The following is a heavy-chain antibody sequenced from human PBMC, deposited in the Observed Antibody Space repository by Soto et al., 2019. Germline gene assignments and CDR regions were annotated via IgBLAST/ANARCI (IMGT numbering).Heavy chain of an antibody. V-gene: IGHV1-18*01. CDR1: GYSFTTYG. J-gene: IGHJ6*02. CDR2: ISGYNGNT. Sequence: QVQLVQSRGEVKKPGASVKVSCKTSGYSFTTYGISWVRQAPGQGLEWMGWISGYNGNTNYAQKLQGRVTMTTDKSTSTAYMELRSLESDDTAVYYCARVGPAPYCYYGMDVWAKGARSPSP. CDR3: ARVGPAPYCYYGMDV.